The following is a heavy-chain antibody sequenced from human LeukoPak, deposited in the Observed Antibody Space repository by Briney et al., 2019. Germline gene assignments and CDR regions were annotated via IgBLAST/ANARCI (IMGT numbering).Heavy chain of an antibody. D-gene: IGHD4-23*01. CDR3: ARDPAMTTVVTLYYFDY. CDR1: GFTFSSYS. J-gene: IGHJ4*02. Sequence: GGSLRLSCAASGFTFSSYSMNWVRQAPGKGLEWVSYISSSSSTIYYADSVKGRFTISRDNAKNSLYLQMNSLRAEDTAVYYCARDPAMTTVVTLYYFDYWGQGTLVTVSS. V-gene: IGHV3-48*04. CDR2: ISSSSSTI.